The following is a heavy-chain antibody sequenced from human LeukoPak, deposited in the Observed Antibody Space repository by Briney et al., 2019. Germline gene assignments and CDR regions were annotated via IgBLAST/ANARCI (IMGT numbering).Heavy chain of an antibody. Sequence: GGSLRLSCAASGFTFSSYAMHWVRQAPGKGLEYVSAISSNGGSTYYANSVKGRFTISRDNSKNTLYLQMGSLRAEDMAVYYCARGSVSGPFGYWGQGTLVTVSS. CDR1: GFTFSSYA. D-gene: IGHD7-27*01. V-gene: IGHV3-64*01. CDR2: ISSNGGST. J-gene: IGHJ4*02. CDR3: ARGSVSGPFGY.